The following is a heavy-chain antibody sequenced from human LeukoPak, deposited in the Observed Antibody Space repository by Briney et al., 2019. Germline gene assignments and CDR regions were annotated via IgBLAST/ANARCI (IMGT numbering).Heavy chain of an antibody. V-gene: IGHV1-69*13. CDR3: ARVLDMIVDRSSWFDP. CDR2: IIPIFGTA. D-gene: IGHD3-22*01. Sequence: GASVKVSCKASGGTFSSYAISWVRQAPGQGLEWMGGIIPIFGTANYAQKFQGRVTITADESTSTAYMELSSLRSEDTAVYYCARVLDMIVDRSSWFDPWGQGTLVTVSS. CDR1: GGTFSSYA. J-gene: IGHJ5*02.